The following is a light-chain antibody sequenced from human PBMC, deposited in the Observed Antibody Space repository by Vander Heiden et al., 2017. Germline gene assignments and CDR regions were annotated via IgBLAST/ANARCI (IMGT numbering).Light chain of an antibody. V-gene: IGKV1-33*01. J-gene: IGKJ3*01. CDR2: DAS. CDR1: QDISNY. Sequence: DIQMTQSPSSLSASVGDRVTITCQASQDISNYLNWYQQKPGKAPKLLIYDASNLETGGPSRFRGSGSGTDFTFTISSLQPEDIATYYCLQYDNLPPTF. CDR3: LQYDNLPPT.